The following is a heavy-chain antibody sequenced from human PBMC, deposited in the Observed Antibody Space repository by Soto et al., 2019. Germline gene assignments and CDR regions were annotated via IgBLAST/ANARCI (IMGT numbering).Heavy chain of an antibody. D-gene: IGHD2-15*01. Sequence: ASVKVSCKASGYTLTGYYMHWVRQAPGQGLEWMGWINPNSGGTNYAQKFEGRVTLTTDTSTSTVYMELSSLRSDDTAVYYCARVRGGGSEYFFDYWGQGTLVTVSS. CDR2: INPNSGGT. J-gene: IGHJ4*02. CDR3: ARVRGGGSEYFFDY. V-gene: IGHV1-2*02. CDR1: GYTLTGYY.